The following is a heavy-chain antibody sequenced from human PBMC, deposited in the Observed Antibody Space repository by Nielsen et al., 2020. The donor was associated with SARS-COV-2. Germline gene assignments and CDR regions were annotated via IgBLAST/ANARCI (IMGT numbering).Heavy chain of an antibody. Sequence: SVKVSCKASGGTFSSYAISWVRQAPGQGLEWIGRIIPILGIANYAQKFQGRVTITADKSTSTAYMELSSLRSEDTAVYYCARDPRISFGELRFDPWGQGTLVTVSS. CDR1: GGTFSSYA. J-gene: IGHJ5*02. V-gene: IGHV1-69*04. D-gene: IGHD3-10*01. CDR2: IIPILGIA. CDR3: ARDPRISFGELRFDP.